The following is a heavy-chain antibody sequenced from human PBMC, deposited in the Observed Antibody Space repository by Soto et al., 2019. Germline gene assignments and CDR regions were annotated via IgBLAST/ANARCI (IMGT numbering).Heavy chain of an antibody. CDR1: GGSISSYY. Sequence: SETLPLSCTVLGGSISSYYWSWIRQPPGKGLEWIAYLYYSGITNYNPSLKSRVSTSLDPSKNQFSLKLTSVTAADTDVYYCASHRSGYAFHWGQGTLVTVSS. CDR2: LYYSGIT. J-gene: IGHJ4*02. CDR3: ASHRSGYAFH. V-gene: IGHV4-59*01. D-gene: IGHD5-12*01.